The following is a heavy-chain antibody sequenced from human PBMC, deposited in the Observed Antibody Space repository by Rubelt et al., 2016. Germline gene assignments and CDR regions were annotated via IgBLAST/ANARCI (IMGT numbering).Heavy chain of an antibody. CDR2: ISAYNGNT. J-gene: IGHJ4*02. Sequence: QVQLVQSGAEVKKPGASVKVSCTASGYTFTSYGISWVRQAPGQGLEWMGWISAYNGNTNYARKLRGRGTMTTGTSASRAYMGLRSLRSEDTAVYHCARERDDYGDYWGQGTLVTVSS. V-gene: IGHV1-18*01. CDR1: GYTFTSYG. D-gene: IGHD5-24*01. CDR3: ARERDDYGDY.